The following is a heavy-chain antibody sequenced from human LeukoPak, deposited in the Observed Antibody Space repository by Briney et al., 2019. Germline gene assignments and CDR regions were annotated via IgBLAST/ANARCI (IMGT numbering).Heavy chain of an antibody. Sequence: GASVKVSCKASGGTFSSYAISWVRQAPGQGLEWMGGIIPIFGTANYAQKFQGRVTITTDEYTAVYYCARAGDFWSGYYTDDYYYYYMDVWGKGTTVTVSS. D-gene: IGHD3-3*01. CDR1: GGTFSSYA. CDR3: YYYYMDV. CDR2: IIPIFGTA. V-gene: IGHV1-69*05. J-gene: IGHJ6*03.